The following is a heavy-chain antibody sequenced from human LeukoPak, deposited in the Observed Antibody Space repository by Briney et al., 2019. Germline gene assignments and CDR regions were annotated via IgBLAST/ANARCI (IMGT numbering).Heavy chain of an antibody. CDR1: GFTFGDYA. V-gene: IGHV3-49*04. D-gene: IGHD3-10*01. J-gene: IGHJ6*02. CDR2: IRNKTYGGTT. Sequence: GSLRLSCAASGFTFGDYAMTWVRQAPGKGLEWVGSIRNKTYGGTTEYAASVKGRFIISRDDSKSIAYLQMNSLKTEDTAVYYCTRDKSVETYYYGWGNLHYYGLDVWGQGTTVTVSS. CDR3: TRDKSVETYYYGWGNLHYYGLDV.